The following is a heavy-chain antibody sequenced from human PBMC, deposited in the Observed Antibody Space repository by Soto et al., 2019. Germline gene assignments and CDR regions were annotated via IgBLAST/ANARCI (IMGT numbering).Heavy chain of an antibody. Sequence: ASVKVSCKASGGTFSSYAISWVRQAPGQGLEWMGGIIPIFGTANYAQKFQGRVTNTADESTSTAYMEMSSLRSEDTAVYYCARFPFDIVATTNYYYYYGMDVWGQGTTVTVSS. J-gene: IGHJ6*02. CDR2: IIPIFGTA. D-gene: IGHD5-12*01. CDR1: GGTFSSYA. CDR3: ARFPFDIVATTNYYYYYGMDV. V-gene: IGHV1-69*13.